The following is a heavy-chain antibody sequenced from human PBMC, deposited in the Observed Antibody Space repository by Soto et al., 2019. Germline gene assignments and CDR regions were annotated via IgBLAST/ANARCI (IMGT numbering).Heavy chain of an antibody. CDR2: TYYRSKWCN. V-gene: IGHV6-1*01. D-gene: IGHD2-15*01. J-gene: IGHJ5*02. Sequence: SQTLSLTCAISGDSVSSNSAAWNWIRQSPSRGLEWLGRTYYRSKWCNDYAVSVKSRITINPDTSKNQFSLQLNSVTPEDTAVYYCAREVRVVVGPNWFDPWGQGTLVTVSS. CDR1: GDSVSSNSAA. CDR3: AREVRVVVGPNWFDP.